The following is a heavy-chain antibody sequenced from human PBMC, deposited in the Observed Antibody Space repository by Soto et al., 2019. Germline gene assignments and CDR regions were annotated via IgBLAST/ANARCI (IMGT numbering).Heavy chain of an antibody. CDR3: AVPGTYNWFDP. V-gene: IGHV4-34*01. CDR1: GGSLSDSF. Sequence: QVQLQQWGAGLLKPSETLSLTCTVSGGSLSDSFWNWIRQPPGKGLEWIGEIHHSGISNYNPSLKSTVSMSVDTSKNQFSLKMTSVTAADTAVYYCAVPGTYNWFDPWGQGTLVTVSS. D-gene: IGHD1-26*01. CDR2: IHHSGIS. J-gene: IGHJ5*02.